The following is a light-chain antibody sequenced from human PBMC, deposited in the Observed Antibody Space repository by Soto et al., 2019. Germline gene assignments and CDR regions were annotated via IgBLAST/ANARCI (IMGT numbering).Light chain of an antibody. CDR2: DAS. CDR3: QQYNSYSPWT. Sequence: IQLTQSPSSVSASVGDRVTITCRDSQSISSWLAWYQQKPGKAPKLLIYDASSLESGVPSRFSGSGSGTEFTLTISSLQHDDYATYYCQQYNSYSPWTFGQGTKV. V-gene: IGKV1-5*01. CDR1: QSISSW. J-gene: IGKJ1*01.